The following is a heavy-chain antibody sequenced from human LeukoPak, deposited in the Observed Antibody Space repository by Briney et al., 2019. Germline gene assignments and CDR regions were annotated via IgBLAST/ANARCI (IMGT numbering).Heavy chain of an antibody. Sequence: SETLSLTCTVSGGSITTDGYFWGWIRQPPGKGLEWISNFYHRANSYYNPSLVSRVTISVDTTKNQFSLKVTSLSAADTAMYYCARTTATAPRLFDYWGQGTLVTVSS. CDR2: FYHRANS. D-gene: IGHD2-21*02. V-gene: IGHV4-39*01. CDR1: GGSITTDGYF. J-gene: IGHJ4*02. CDR3: ARTTATAPRLFDY.